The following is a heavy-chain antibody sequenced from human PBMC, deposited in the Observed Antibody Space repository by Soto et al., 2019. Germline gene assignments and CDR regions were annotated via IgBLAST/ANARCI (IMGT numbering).Heavy chain of an antibody. D-gene: IGHD3-3*01. V-gene: IGHV4-39*07. Sequence: PSETLSLTCTVSGGSISSSSYYWGWIRQPPGKGQEWIGSIYYRGNAYYNQSLQTRITISLDKYKSQFSLKLNSVTAADTAVYYFVRLIIDWFGDYDFWSGQHFDYWGQGTLVTVSS. CDR3: VRLIIDWFGDYDFWSGQHFDY. CDR1: GGSISSSSYY. J-gene: IGHJ4*02. CDR2: IYYRGNA.